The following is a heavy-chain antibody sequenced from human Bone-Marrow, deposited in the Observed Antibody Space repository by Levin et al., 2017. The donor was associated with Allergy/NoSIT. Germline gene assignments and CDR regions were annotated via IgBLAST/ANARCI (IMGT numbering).Heavy chain of an antibody. CDR3: ARVAPDYYDSSGYYGSWYFDL. Sequence: GGSLRLSCAASRFSFDDYGMSWVRQAPGKGLEWVSGINWNGGSTGYADSVKGRFTISRDNAKNSLYLQMNSLRAEDTALYHCARVAPDYYDSSGYYGSWYFDLWGRGTLVTVSS. D-gene: IGHD3-22*01. V-gene: IGHV3-20*01. CDR2: INWNGGST. CDR1: RFSFDDYG. J-gene: IGHJ2*01.